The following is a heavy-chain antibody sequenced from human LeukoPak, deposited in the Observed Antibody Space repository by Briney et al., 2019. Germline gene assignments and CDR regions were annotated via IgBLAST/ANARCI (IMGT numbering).Heavy chain of an antibody. V-gene: IGHV3-7*03. CDR3: AKVVRYYIPYYYYGMDV. D-gene: IGHD3-10*01. CDR2: IKKDGSER. CDR1: GFTFNNYW. J-gene: IGHJ6*02. Sequence: GGSLRLSCAASGFTFNNYWMSWVRQAPGKGLEWVANIKKDGSERYYMDSVKGRFTISRDNAKNSLYLQMNSLRAEDTAIYYCAKVVRYYIPYYYYGMDVWGQGTTVTVSS.